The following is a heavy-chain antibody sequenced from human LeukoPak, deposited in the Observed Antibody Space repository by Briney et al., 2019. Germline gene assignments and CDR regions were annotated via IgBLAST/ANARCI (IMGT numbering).Heavy chain of an antibody. J-gene: IGHJ5*02. V-gene: IGHV3-33*01. CDR2: MWYDGSNK. CDR3: ARDLQGSYYDSSGS. Sequence: PGRSLRLSCAASGFTFSSYGMHWVRQAPGKGLEWVAVMWYDGSNKYYADSVKGRFTISRDNSKNTLYLQMNSLRAEDTAVYYCARDLQGSYYDSSGSWGQGTLVTVSS. CDR1: GFTFSSYG. D-gene: IGHD3-22*01.